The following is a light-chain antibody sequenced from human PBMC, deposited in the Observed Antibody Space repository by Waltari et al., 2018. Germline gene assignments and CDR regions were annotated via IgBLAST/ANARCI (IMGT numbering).Light chain of an antibody. J-gene: IGLJ2*01. Sequence: QSVLTQPPSVSGAPGQRITISCTGRSTNIGAFYDVHWSQQVPGTAPKVLIFVNNTRPSGVPDRSSGSKSGTSASLVISGLQAEDEAVYHCQSYDSVLSGVVFGGGTKVTVL. CDR1: STNIGAFYD. CDR3: QSYDSVLSGVV. CDR2: VNN. V-gene: IGLV1-40*01.